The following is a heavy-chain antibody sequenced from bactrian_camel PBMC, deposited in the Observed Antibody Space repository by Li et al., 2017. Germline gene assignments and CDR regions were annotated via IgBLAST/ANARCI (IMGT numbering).Heavy chain of an antibody. J-gene: IGHJ4*01. Sequence: VKLVESGGDSVQAGGSLRLSCAASPYTLISSCMAWFRQDPEKEREGIASIASDGSTTYADSVKGRFTVSKDNAKNALYLQMDSLKPEDTAIYYCAARFGKNSGRLVDVSRYQHWGQGTQV. CDR3: AARFGKNSGRLVDVSRYQH. CDR1: PYTLISSC. V-gene: IGHV3S55*01. D-gene: IGHD5*01. CDR2: IASDGST.